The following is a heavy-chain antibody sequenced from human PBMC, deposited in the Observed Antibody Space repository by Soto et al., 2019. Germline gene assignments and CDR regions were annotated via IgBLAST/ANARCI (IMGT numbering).Heavy chain of an antibody. CDR3: AKDRVRGSGSYYYYGMDV. CDR1: GFTFSSYG. V-gene: IGHV3-30*18. CDR2: ISYDGSNK. Sequence: QVQLVESGGGVVQPGRSLRLSCAASGFTFSSYGMHWVRQAPGKGLEWVAVISYDGSNKYYADSVKGRFTISRDNSKNTLYLQMNSLRAEDTAVYYCAKDRVRGSGSYYYYGMDVWGQGTTVTVSS. J-gene: IGHJ6*02. D-gene: IGHD3-10*01.